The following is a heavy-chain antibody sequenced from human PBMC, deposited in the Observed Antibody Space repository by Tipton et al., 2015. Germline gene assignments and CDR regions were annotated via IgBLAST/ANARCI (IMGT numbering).Heavy chain of an antibody. V-gene: IGHV4-31*03. CDR2: IYYSGIT. CDR1: GGSISSGGYY. CDR3: ARIRITMIVPAPDDPFDV. J-gene: IGHJ3*01. D-gene: IGHD3-22*01. Sequence: TLSLTCTVSGGSISSGGYYWSWIRQHPGKGLEWIGYIYYSGITYYNPSLKSRVTISVDTSKNHFSLKLSSVTAADTALYYCARIRITMIVPAPDDPFDVWGQGTMVTVSS.